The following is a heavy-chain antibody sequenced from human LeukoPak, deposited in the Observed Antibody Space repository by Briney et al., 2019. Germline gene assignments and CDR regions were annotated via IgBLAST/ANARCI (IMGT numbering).Heavy chain of an antibody. V-gene: IGHV3-30*02. Sequence: GGSLRLSCAASGFTFSSYGMHWVRQAPGKGLEWVAFIRYDGSNKYYADSVKGRFTISRDNSKNTLYLQMNSLRAEDTAVYYCARTPITMVRGVIINYFDYWGQGTLVTVSS. CDR2: IRYDGSNK. J-gene: IGHJ4*02. CDR3: ARTPITMVRGVIINYFDY. CDR1: GFTFSSYG. D-gene: IGHD3-10*01.